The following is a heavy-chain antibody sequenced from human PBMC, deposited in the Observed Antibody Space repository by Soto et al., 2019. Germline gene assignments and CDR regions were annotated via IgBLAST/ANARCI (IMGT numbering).Heavy chain of an antibody. J-gene: IGHJ6*03. CDR1: GFTFTSYA. Sequence: GGSLRLSCAASGFTFTSYAMSWVRQAPGKGLEWVSTISGSGGSTYYADSVKGRFTISRDNSKNTLYLQMNSLRAEDTAVYYCAKYTSTVMWGDYYYYMDVWGKGTTVTVSS. D-gene: IGHD4-4*01. V-gene: IGHV3-23*01. CDR2: ISGSGGST. CDR3: AKYTSTVMWGDYYYYMDV.